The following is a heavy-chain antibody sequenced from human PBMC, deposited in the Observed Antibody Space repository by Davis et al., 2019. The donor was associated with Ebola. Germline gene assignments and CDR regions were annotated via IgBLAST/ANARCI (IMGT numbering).Heavy chain of an antibody. CDR3: AKSGPKQGVFVYYFDY. J-gene: IGHJ4*02. CDR1: GFTFSSYA. Sequence: GESLNISCAASGFTFSSYAMSWVRQAPGKGLGWVSAIRGSGGSTYYADSVKGRFTISRDNSKNTLYLQMNSLRAEDTAVYYCAKSGPKQGVFVYYFDYWGQGTLVTVSS. V-gene: IGHV3-23*01. D-gene: IGHD3-16*01. CDR2: IRGSGGST.